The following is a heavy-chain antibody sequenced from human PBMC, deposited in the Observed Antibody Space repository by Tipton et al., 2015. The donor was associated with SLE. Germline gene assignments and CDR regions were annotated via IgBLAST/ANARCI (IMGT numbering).Heavy chain of an antibody. D-gene: IGHD3-22*01. CDR2: IYTSGST. Sequence: TLSLTCTVSGGSISSYYWNWIRQPAGKGLEWIGRIYTSGSTNYNPSLKSRVTMSVDTSKNQFSLKLSSVTAADTAVYYCARAGGSSGYYLAFDIWGQGTMVTVSS. CDR1: GGSISSYY. J-gene: IGHJ3*02. CDR3: ARAGGSSGYYLAFDI. V-gene: IGHV4-4*07.